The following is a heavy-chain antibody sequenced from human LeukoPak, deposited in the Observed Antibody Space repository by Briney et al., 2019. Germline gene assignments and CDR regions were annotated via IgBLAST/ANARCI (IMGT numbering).Heavy chain of an antibody. CDR2: ISGSGGST. CDR1: GFTFSSYA. V-gene: IGHV3-23*01. CDR3: AKPKYYDSSAFKAYYFDY. Sequence: QPGGSLRLSCAASGFTFSSYAMSWVRQAPGKGLEWVSGISGSGGSTYYADSEKGRFTISRDNSQNTLYLQMNSLRAEDTAVYYCAKPKYYDSSAFKAYYFDYWGQGALVTVSS. D-gene: IGHD3-22*01. J-gene: IGHJ4*02.